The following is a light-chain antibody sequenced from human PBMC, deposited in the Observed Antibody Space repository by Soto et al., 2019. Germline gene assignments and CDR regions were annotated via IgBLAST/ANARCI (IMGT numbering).Light chain of an antibody. CDR3: QQYGSSLRT. CDR1: ESISSNF. CDR2: AAS. V-gene: IGKV3-20*01. J-gene: IGKJ1*01. Sequence: EIVLTQSTGTLSLSPGERATLSCRAIESISSNFLAWYQQKPGQAPRLLIYAASSRATGIPDRFSGSGSGTDFTLTISRLEPEDFAVYYCQQYGSSLRTFGQGTKV.